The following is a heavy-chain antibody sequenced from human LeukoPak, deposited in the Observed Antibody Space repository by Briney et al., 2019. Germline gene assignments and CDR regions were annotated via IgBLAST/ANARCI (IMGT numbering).Heavy chain of an antibody. CDR3: ARGHKRRVWYTVVRGGGYYYYGMDV. D-gene: IGHD4-23*01. CDR1: GYTFTSYD. CDR2: MNPNSGNT. V-gene: IGHV1-8*01. Sequence: WASVTVSCKASGYTFTSYDIDWVRQATGQGLEWMGWMNPNSGNTGYAQKFQGRVTMTRNTSISTAYMELSSLRSEDTAVYYCARGHKRRVWYTVVRGGGYYYYGMDVWGQGTTVTVSS. J-gene: IGHJ6*02.